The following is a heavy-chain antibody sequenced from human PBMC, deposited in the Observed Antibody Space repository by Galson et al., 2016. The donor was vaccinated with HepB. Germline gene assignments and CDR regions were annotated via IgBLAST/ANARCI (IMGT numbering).Heavy chain of an antibody. J-gene: IGHJ6*02. D-gene: IGHD5-18*01. Sequence: QSGAEVKKPGESLRISCKGSDSFTNYWINWVRQMPGQGLEWMGKIDPTDSSINYNPSLQGHVIISVEKSISTAYLQWSGLTASDTAMYYCATYSSVHIEGMDVWGQGTTVIVSS. V-gene: IGHV5-10-1*01. CDR2: IDPTDSSI. CDR1: DSFTNYW. CDR3: ATYSSVHIEGMDV.